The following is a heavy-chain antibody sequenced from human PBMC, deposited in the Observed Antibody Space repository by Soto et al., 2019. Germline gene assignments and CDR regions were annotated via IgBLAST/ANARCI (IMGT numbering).Heavy chain of an antibody. D-gene: IGHD2-15*01. J-gene: IGHJ4*02. CDR1: GFTFTDFW. CDR3: ARGGSWRPDF. CDR2: IKHDGSAK. V-gene: IGHV3-7*01. Sequence: EVQLVESGGDLVQPGGSLRLSCAASGFTFTDFWMSWVRQAPGKGLDWVANIKHDGSAKYYVDSVEGRFTISRDNTKDSLYLQMNSLRAEDTAVYYCARGGSWRPDFCGQGTLVTVSS.